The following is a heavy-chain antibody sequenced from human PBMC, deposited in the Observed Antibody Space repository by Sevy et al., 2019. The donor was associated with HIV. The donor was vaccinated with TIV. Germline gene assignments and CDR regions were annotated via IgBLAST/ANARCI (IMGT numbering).Heavy chain of an antibody. D-gene: IGHD3-10*01. J-gene: IGHJ4*02. CDR3: ARDRRVEYGGSDY. CDR2: IKPDGSQK. V-gene: IGHV3-7*03. CDR1: GLIVSSNF. Sequence: GGSLRLSCAASGLIVSSNFMSWVRQAPGKGLEWVANIKPDGSQKYYVDSLKGRFTISRDNAKNSLYLQMGSLTDEDTAVYYCARDRRVEYGGSDYWGQGALVTVSS.